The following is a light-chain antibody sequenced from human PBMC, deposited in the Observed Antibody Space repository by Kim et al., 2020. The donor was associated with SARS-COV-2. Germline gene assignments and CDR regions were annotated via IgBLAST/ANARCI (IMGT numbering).Light chain of an antibody. CDR1: SGSIGTNY. CDR2: ADD. J-gene: IGLJ3*02. V-gene: IGLV6-57*03. Sequence: TVTISCSRSSGSIGTNYVQWYQQRPDSAPTTVISADDQRPSAISDRFSAFIDTSSNSASLTISGLRTEDEADYYCQSYDSDNHWVFGGGTQLTVL. CDR3: QSYDSDNHWV.